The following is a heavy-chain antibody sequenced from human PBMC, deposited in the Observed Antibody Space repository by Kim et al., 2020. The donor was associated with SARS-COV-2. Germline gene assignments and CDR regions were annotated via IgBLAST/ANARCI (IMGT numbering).Heavy chain of an antibody. CDR3: QSFSYFNSGGTRGPY. Sequence: GGSLRLSCVASGFSFSASGVHWVRQASGKGLEWIGRIRTKANSYATAYAASVKGRFTISRDDSRNTAYLQMSSLDTEDTAVYYCQSFSYFNSGGTRGPYWGQGAPVIVSS. CDR2: IRTKANSYAT. D-gene: IGHD5-12*01. J-gene: IGHJ4*02. V-gene: IGHV3-73*01. CDR1: GFSFSASG.